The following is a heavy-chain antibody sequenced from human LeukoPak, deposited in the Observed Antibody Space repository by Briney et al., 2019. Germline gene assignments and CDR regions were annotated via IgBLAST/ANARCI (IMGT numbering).Heavy chain of an antibody. Sequence: GGSLRLSCVGSGFTFSEYAVHWVRQAPGKGLEWVAFIRYDGSNKYYADSVKGRFTISRDNSKNTLYLQMNSLRAEDTAVYYCAKDYCSSTSCYYFDYWGQGTLVTVSS. J-gene: IGHJ4*02. CDR1: GFTFSEYA. CDR3: AKDYCSSTSCYYFDY. CDR2: IRYDGSNK. V-gene: IGHV3-30*02. D-gene: IGHD2-2*01.